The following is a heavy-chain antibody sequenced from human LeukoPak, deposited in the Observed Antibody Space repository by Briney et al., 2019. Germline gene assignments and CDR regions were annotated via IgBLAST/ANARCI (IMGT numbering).Heavy chain of an antibody. CDR2: INNRGIT. D-gene: IGHD4-11*01. J-gene: IGHJ5*02. CDR1: GGSITGYY. V-gene: IGHV4-59*01. CDR3: VRYGSNNNEGWFDP. Sequence: EPSETLSLTCTVSGGSITGYYWSWIRQPPGKGLEWIGYINNRGITHYNPSLKSRVTISIDTSRNQFSLNLRSVTAADTALYYCVRYGSNNNEGWFDPWGQGTLVTVSS.